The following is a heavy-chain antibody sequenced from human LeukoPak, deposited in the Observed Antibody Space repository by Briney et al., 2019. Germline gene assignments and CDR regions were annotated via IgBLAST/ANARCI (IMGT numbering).Heavy chain of an antibody. D-gene: IGHD4-17*01. V-gene: IGHV3-48*03. Sequence: GGSLRLSCAASGFSFSSYEMNWVRQAPGKGLEWVSYIGSSGSTVYYADSVKGRFTISRDNAKNSMYLQMNSLRDEDTAVYYCARDTLVYADSPDAFDLWGQGTMVTVSS. CDR2: IGSSGSTV. CDR3: ARDTLVYADSPDAFDL. J-gene: IGHJ3*01. CDR1: GFSFSSYE.